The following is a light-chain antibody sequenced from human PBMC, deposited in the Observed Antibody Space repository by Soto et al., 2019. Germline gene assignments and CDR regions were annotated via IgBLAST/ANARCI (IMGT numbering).Light chain of an antibody. V-gene: IGLV2-14*01. CDR2: EVN. CDR3: TSCITANTRCV. CDR1: SSDIGRYNY. J-gene: IGLJ1*01. Sequence: QSALTQPASVSGSPGQSITICCTGTSSDIGRYNYVSWFQQHPGKVPKLVIFEVNYRPSGVSDRFSGSKSGNTASLTITGLQAEDEADYYCTSCITANTRCVFGSGTKLTVL.